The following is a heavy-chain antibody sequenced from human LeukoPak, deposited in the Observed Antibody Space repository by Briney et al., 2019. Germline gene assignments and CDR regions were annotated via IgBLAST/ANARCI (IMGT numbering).Heavy chain of an antibody. D-gene: IGHD1-26*01. Sequence: LRLSCAASGFTVSSNYMSWVRQAPGKGLEWIGEINHSGRTNYNPSLSSRASISLDTSNNQLSLKLTSVTAADTAIYYCARLRQDIVGTFYFYNDVWGKGTTVTISS. J-gene: IGHJ6*03. CDR1: GFTVSSNY. CDR3: ARLRQDIVGTFYFYNDV. V-gene: IGHV4-34*01. CDR2: INHSGRT.